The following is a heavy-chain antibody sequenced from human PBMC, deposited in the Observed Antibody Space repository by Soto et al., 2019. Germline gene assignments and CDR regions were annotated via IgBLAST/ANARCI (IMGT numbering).Heavy chain of an antibody. V-gene: IGHV1-46*01. J-gene: IGHJ4*02. Sequence: ASVKVSCKASGYTFTSYYMHWVRQAPGQGLEWMGIINPSGGSTSYAQKFQGRVTMTRDTSTSTVYMELSSLRSEDTAVYYCAGTRGPYCYDSSGYYSYGSPFDYWGQGTLVTVSS. CDR2: INPSGGST. D-gene: IGHD3-22*01. CDR3: AGTRGPYCYDSSGYYSYGSPFDY. CDR1: GYTFTSYY.